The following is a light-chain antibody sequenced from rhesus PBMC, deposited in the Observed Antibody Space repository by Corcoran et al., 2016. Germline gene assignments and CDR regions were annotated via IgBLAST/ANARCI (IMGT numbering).Light chain of an antibody. Sequence: DIVMTQTPLSLPVTPGEPASISCRSSQSLLDSEDGNPSLDWYLQKPGQSPQVLIYEVSNRAPGVPDRFSGSGAETDCTLKISRVEAEDVGVYYCMQGIEFPPTFGQGTKVEIK. CDR1: QSLLDSEDGNPS. CDR2: EVS. J-gene: IGKJ1*01. V-gene: IGKV2-104*02. CDR3: MQGIEFPPT.